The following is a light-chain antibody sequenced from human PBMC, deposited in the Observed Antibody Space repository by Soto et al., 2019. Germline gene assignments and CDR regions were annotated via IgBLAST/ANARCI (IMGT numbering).Light chain of an antibody. Sequence: QSVLTQPPSASGTPGQRVTISCSGSSSNIGRNSVNWYRQLPGTAPKLLIYRNNQRPSGVPDRFSGSKSGTSASLAISGLQSEDEADYYCAAWDDSLDGGVFGGGTKLTVL. CDR3: AAWDDSLDGGV. V-gene: IGLV1-44*01. CDR2: RNN. CDR1: SSNIGRNS. J-gene: IGLJ3*02.